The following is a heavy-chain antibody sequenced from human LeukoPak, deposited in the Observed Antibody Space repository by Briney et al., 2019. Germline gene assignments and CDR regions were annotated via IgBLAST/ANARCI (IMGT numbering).Heavy chain of an antibody. V-gene: IGHV3-23*01. D-gene: IGHD1-20*01. CDR1: GFTFSSYA. Sequence: GGSLRLSCAASGFTFSSYAMSWVRQAPGKGLEWVSGIIGTGGNTDHADSVKGRFTISRDNSKNTLYLQMNSLRAEDTAVYYCAKDWSHYNWNDQPYYYGMDVWGQGTTVTVSS. J-gene: IGHJ6*02. CDR2: IIGTGGNT. CDR3: AKDWSHYNWNDQPYYYGMDV.